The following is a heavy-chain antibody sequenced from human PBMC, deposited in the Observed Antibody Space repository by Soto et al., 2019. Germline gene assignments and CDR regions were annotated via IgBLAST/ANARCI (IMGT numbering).Heavy chain of an antibody. J-gene: IGHJ4*02. Sequence: SGPTLVNPTPTLTRTCTFPGFPRSTSGMCVSWIRQPPGKALEWPALIDWDDDKHYSTSLKTRLTVSKDTSKNQVVLTMTNMDPVDTATYYCARLSIVGATRNFDYWGQGTLVTVSS. CDR3: ARLSIVGATRNFDY. D-gene: IGHD1-26*01. CDR1: GFPRSTSGMC. V-gene: IGHV2-70*01. CDR2: IDWDDDK.